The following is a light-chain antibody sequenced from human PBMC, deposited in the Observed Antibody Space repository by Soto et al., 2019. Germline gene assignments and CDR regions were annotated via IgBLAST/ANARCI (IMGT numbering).Light chain of an antibody. CDR1: QSVSSN. V-gene: IGKV3-15*01. CDR3: QQYNNWLWT. Sequence: EIVMTQSPATLSVSPGERATLSCRASQSVSSNLAWYQQKPGQAPRLLIYGASTRATGIPARFSGSGSGTEFTLTISSLQPEDFAVYYCQQYNNWLWTFGQGTKV. CDR2: GAS. J-gene: IGKJ1*01.